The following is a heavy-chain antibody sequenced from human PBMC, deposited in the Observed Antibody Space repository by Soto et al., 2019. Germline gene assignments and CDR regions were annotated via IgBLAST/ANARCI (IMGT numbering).Heavy chain of an antibody. CDR1: GGSFSGYY. V-gene: IGHV4-34*01. CDR2: INHSGST. CDR3: ARVNGDYAFDI. Sequence: QVQLQQWGAGLLKPSETLSLTCAVYGGSFSGYYWSWIRQPPGKGLEWIGEINHSGSTNYNPSLRGLVTISVDTSKNQFSLKLSSVTAADTAVYYCARVNGDYAFDIWGQGTMVTVSS. J-gene: IGHJ3*02. D-gene: IGHD4-17*01.